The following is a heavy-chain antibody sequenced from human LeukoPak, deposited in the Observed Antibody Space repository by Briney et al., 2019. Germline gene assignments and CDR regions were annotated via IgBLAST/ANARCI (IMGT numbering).Heavy chain of an antibody. Sequence: PSETLSLTCAVYGGSFSGYYWSWIRQPPGKGLEWIGEINHSGITNYNPSLKSRVTISIDTSKNQFSLKLRSITAADTAVYYCARGELSLESWGQGTLVTVSS. CDR3: ARGELSLES. CDR2: INHSGIT. CDR1: GGSFSGYY. D-gene: IGHD1-7*01. J-gene: IGHJ5*02. V-gene: IGHV4-34*01.